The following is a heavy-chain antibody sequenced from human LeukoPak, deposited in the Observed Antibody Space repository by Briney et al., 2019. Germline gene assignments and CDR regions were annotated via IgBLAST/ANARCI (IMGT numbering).Heavy chain of an antibody. CDR1: GYTSTSYG. D-gene: IGHD2-2*01. Sequence: ASVKVSCKASGYTSTSYGISWVRQAPGQGLEWMGWISGYNGNTNYAQILQGRVTMTTDTSTSTAYMELRSLRSDDTAVYYCARVAEDYSSTRCYAGVDYWGQGTLVTVSS. J-gene: IGHJ4*02. CDR3: ARVAEDYSSTRCYAGVDY. CDR2: ISGYNGNT. V-gene: IGHV1-18*01.